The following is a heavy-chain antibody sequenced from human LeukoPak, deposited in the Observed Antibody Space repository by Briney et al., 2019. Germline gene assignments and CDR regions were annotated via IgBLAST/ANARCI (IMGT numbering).Heavy chain of an antibody. CDR3: ARGVGGYSGYDWFDP. Sequence: SKTLSLTFAVYGGSFSGYYWSWIRQPPGKGLEWIGEINHSGSTNYNPSLKSRVTISVDTSKNQFSLRLSSVTAADTAVYYCARGVGGYSGYDWFDPWGQGTLVTVSS. J-gene: IGHJ5*02. CDR2: INHSGST. V-gene: IGHV4-34*01. D-gene: IGHD5-12*01. CDR1: GGSFSGYY.